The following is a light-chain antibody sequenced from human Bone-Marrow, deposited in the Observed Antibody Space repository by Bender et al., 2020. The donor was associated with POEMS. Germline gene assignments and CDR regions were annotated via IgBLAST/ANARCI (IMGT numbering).Light chain of an antibody. CDR3: RAGDDRVSGWV. V-gene: IGLV1-36*01. CDR2: YDD. Sequence: QSVVTQPPSLSEAPRQRVTISCSGSSSNIGNHGVNWYQQLPGEAPKLLIYYDDLLTPGVSDRFSASKSVTSTSLAISELQSKDEALYCCRAGDDRVSGWVFGGGTKLNVL. J-gene: IGLJ3*02. CDR1: SSNIGNHG.